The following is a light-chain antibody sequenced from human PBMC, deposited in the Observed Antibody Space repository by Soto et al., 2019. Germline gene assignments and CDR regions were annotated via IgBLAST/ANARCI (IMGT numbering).Light chain of an antibody. J-gene: IGLJ1*01. CDR3: SSYKISRIGV. Sequence: QSVLTQPASVSGSPGQSITISCTGTSSDVGGFNYVSWYQHHPGKAPKLIIYDVTNRPSGVSNRFSGSKSGNTASLTISGLQAEDEADYYCSSYKISRIGVFGTGTKLTVL. V-gene: IGLV2-14*03. CDR2: DVT. CDR1: SSDVGGFNY.